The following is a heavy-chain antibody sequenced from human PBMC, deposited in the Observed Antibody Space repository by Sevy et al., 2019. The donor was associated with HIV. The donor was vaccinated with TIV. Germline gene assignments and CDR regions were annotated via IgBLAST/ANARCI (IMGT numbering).Heavy chain of an antibody. CDR3: VREGLGGFSYSLDC. D-gene: IGHD5-18*01. CDR1: GFTFGSYW. V-gene: IGHV3-7*01. CDR2: MKQDGSAK. Sequence: GESLKISCGASGFTFGSYWMSWVRQAPGKGLEWVATMKQDGSAKYYVVSVKGRFTISRDNAKHSLYLQMNSLRAEDTAVYYCVREGLGGFSYSLDCWGQGTLVTVSS. J-gene: IGHJ4*02.